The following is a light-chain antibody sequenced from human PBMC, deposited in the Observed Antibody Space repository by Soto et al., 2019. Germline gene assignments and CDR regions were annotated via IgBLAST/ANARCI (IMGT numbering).Light chain of an antibody. J-gene: IGKJ4*01. V-gene: IGKV1-27*01. CDR3: QKYNSAPLT. CDR2: ASS. CDR1: LPIRNY. Sequence: DIQMTQSPSSLSASVGDTVTITVRASLPIRNYLAWYQQKPGKIPNLLLYASSTLQAGGPSRFSGSGSGTDFTLTISSLKTEDVAAYYSQKYNSAPLTFGGGTKVEIK.